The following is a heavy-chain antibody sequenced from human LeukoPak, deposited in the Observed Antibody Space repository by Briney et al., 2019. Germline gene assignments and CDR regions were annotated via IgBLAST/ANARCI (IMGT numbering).Heavy chain of an antibody. Sequence: GGSLRLSCAASGFTFSSYAMHWVRQAPGKGLEWVAVISYDGSNKYYADSVKGRFTISRDNSKNTLYPQMNSLRAEDTAVYYCANYGDYVDYWGQGTLVTVSS. CDR2: ISYDGSNK. CDR1: GFTFSSYA. D-gene: IGHD4-17*01. J-gene: IGHJ4*02. V-gene: IGHV3-30-3*01. CDR3: ANYGDYVDY.